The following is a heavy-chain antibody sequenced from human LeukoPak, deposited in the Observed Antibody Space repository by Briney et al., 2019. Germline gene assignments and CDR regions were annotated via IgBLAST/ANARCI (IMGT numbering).Heavy chain of an antibody. Sequence: SETLSLTCTVSGGSLSSGGYYWSWIRQPPGKGLEWIGYIYHSGSTYYNPSLKSRVTISVDRSKNQFSLKLSSVAAAHTAVYYCARGNNYYDSSGLPVDIWGQGTMVTVSS. CDR3: ARGNNYYDSSGLPVDI. J-gene: IGHJ3*02. V-gene: IGHV4-30-2*01. CDR1: GGSLSSGGYY. D-gene: IGHD3-22*01. CDR2: IYHSGST.